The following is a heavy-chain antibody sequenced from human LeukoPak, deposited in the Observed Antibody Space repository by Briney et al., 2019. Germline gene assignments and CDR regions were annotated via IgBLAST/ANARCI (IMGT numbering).Heavy chain of an antibody. V-gene: IGHV4-34*01. Sequence: PSETLSLTCAVYGGSFSGYYWSWIRQPPGKGLEWIGEINHSGSTNYNPSLKSRVTISVDTSKNQFSLKLSSVTAADTAVYYCARDSVLVSSSRMIVVPAGYWGQGTLVTVSS. D-gene: IGHD3-22*01. CDR1: GGSFSGYY. CDR2: INHSGST. J-gene: IGHJ4*02. CDR3: ARDSVLVSSSRMIVVPAGY.